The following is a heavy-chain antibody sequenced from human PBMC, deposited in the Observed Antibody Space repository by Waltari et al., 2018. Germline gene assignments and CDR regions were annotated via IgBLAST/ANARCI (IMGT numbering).Heavy chain of an antibody. CDR3: ARDLPDILWPD. J-gene: IGHJ3*01. D-gene: IGHD2-21*01. Sequence: QLQLQESGPGLVKPSETLSLTCTVSGGSISSSSYYWGWIRQPPGKGLEWIGSIYYSGSTYYNPSLKSRVTISVDTSKNQFSLKLSSVTAADTAVYYCARDLPDILWPDWGQGTMVTVSS. V-gene: IGHV4-39*07. CDR2: IYYSGST. CDR1: GGSISSSSYY.